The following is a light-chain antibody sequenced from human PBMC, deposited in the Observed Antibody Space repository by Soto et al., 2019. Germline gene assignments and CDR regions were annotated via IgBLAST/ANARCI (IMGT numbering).Light chain of an antibody. CDR1: QGISNY. V-gene: IGKV1-27*01. Sequence: DIQMTQSPSSLSASVGDRVTITCRASQGISNYLAWYQQKPGKVPKLLIYTASTLQSGVPSRFSGSGSGTDFTLTSSSLQPEDGATYYCQKYNGAPQTFGQGTKVEIK. CDR3: QKYNGAPQT. J-gene: IGKJ1*01. CDR2: TAS.